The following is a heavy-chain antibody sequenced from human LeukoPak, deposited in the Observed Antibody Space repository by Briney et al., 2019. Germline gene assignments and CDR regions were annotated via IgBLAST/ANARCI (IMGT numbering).Heavy chain of an antibody. Sequence: GGSLRLSCAASGFVFSHFNMHWVPQAPGKGLEWVAFIFYEEGKRSYSDSVKGRFTISRDISKRTLYLQMNGLRVEDTAVYYCSKDSATWGFDSWGQGTLVTVSS. CDR2: IFYEEGKR. CDR3: SKDSATWGFDS. CDR1: GFVFSHFN. D-gene: IGHD3-16*01. V-gene: IGHV3-30*02. J-gene: IGHJ4*02.